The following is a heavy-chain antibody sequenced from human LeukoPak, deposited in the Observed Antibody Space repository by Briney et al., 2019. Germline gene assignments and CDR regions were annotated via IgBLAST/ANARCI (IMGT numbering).Heavy chain of an antibody. CDR2: IYHSGST. CDR1: GGSISSSGYY. J-gene: IGHJ6*03. V-gene: IGHV4-39*07. D-gene: IGHD4-11*01. CDR3: ARGLYSNPGGYYYYYMDV. Sequence: SETLSLTCTVSGGSISSSGYYWGWIRQPPGKGLEWTGSIYHSGSTYYNPSLKSRVTISVDTSKNQFSLKLSSVTAADTAVYYCARGLYSNPGGYYYYYMDVWGKGTTVTVSS.